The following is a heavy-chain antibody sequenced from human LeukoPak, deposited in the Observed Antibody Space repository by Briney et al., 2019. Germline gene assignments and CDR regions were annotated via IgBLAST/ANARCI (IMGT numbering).Heavy chain of an antibody. V-gene: IGHV3-48*04. CDR1: GFSFGSYG. J-gene: IGHJ4*02. Sequence: GESLRLSCAASGFSFGSYGLSWVRQAPGKGPQWVSYISGNGGTTHYADSVEGRFTTSRDNAKNSLYLQMSSLRAEDTAVYYCARDLDSGNYFFAYWGQGTPVTVSS. CDR2: ISGNGGTT. D-gene: IGHD3-22*01. CDR3: ARDLDSGNYFFAY.